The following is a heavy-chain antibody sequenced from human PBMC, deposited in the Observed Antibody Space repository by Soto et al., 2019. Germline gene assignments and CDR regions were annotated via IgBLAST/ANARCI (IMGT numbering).Heavy chain of an antibody. CDR1: GYTFTSYG. CDR3: ARAWGHIVVVPAAPSDTYYFDY. Sequence: ASVKVSCKASGYTFTSYGISWVRQAPGQGLEWMGWISAYNGNTNYAQKLQGRVTMTTDTSTSTAYMELRSLRSDDTAVYYCARAWGHIVVVPAAPSDTYYFDYWGQGTLVTVSS. D-gene: IGHD2-2*01. V-gene: IGHV1-18*01. CDR2: ISAYNGNT. J-gene: IGHJ4*02.